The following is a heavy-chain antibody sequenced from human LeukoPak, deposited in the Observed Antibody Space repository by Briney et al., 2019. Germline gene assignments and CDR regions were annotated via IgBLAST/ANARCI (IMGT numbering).Heavy chain of an antibody. CDR3: MGYRSSTSCYVGDSNWFDP. Sequence: PSQTLSLTCTVSGGSISSGGYYWSWIRQHPGKGLEWIGYIYYSGSTYYNPSLKSRVTISVDTSKNQFSLKLSSVTAADTAVYYCMGYRSSTSCYVGDSNWFDPWGQGTLVTVSS. D-gene: IGHD2-2*01. CDR1: GGSISSGGYY. CDR2: IYYSGST. V-gene: IGHV4-31*03. J-gene: IGHJ5*02.